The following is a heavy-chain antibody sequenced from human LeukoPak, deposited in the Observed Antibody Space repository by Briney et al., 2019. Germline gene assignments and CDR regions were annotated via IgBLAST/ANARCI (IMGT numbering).Heavy chain of an antibody. V-gene: IGHV4-34*01. CDR1: GGSFSGYY. Sequence: PSETLSLTCAVYGGSFSGYYWSWIRQPPGKGLEWIGEINHSGSTNYNPSLKSRVTISVDTSKNQFSLKLSSVTAADTAVYYCARGRGVAALDFDYWGQGTLVTVSS. CDR3: ARGRGVAALDFDY. J-gene: IGHJ4*02. D-gene: IGHD2-15*01. CDR2: INHSGST.